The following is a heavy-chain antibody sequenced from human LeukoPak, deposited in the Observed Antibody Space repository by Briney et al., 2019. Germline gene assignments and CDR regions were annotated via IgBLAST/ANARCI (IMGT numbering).Heavy chain of an antibody. CDR3: ASRTTVAAAGTGLDY. D-gene: IGHD6-13*01. CDR2: IYYSGST. J-gene: IGHJ4*02. Sequence: SETLSLTCTVSGGSISSSSYYWGWIRQPPGKGLEWIGSIYYSGSTYYNPSLKSRVTISVDTSRNQFSLKLSSVTAADTAVYYCASRTTVAAAGTGLDYWGQGTLVTVSS. V-gene: IGHV4-39*07. CDR1: GGSISSSSYY.